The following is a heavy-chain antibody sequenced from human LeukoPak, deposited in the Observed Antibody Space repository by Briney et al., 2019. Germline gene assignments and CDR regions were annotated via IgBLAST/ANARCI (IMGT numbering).Heavy chain of an antibody. D-gene: IGHD5-24*01. CDR2: INPNSGGT. V-gene: IGHV1-2*02. CDR3: ARGERWLQLMFDY. J-gene: IGHJ4*02. CDR1: GYTFTGYY. Sequence: GASVKVSYKASGYTFTGYYMHWVRQAHGQGLEWMGWINPNSGGTNYAQKFQGRVTMTRDTSISTAYMELSRLRSDDTAVYYCARGERWLQLMFDYWGQGTLVTVSS.